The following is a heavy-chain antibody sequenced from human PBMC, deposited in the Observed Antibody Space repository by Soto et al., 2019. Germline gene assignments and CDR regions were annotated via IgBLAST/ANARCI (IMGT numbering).Heavy chain of an antibody. D-gene: IGHD4-4*01. CDR2: ISYDGSNK. V-gene: IGHV3-30*18. Sequence: QVQLVESGGGVVQPGRSLRLSCAASGFTFSSYGMHWVRQAPGKGLEWVAVISYDGSNKYYADSVKGRFTISRDNSKNTLYLQMISLRAEDTAVYYCVKDDYSKNYWGQGTLVTVSS. J-gene: IGHJ4*02. CDR1: GFTFSSYG. CDR3: VKDDYSKNY.